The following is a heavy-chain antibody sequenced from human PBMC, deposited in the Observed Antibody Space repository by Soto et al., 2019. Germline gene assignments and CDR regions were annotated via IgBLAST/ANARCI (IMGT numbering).Heavy chain of an antibody. CDR2: IIPIFGTA. J-gene: IGHJ6*02. Sequence: QVQLVQSGAEVKKPGSSVKVSCKASGGTFSSYAISWVRQAPGQGLEWMGGIIPIFGTANYAQKFQGRVTITADESTSTAYMELSSMRSEDTDVYYCARDNDCSGGSCHNYYYYGMDVWGQGTTVTVSS. CDR3: ARDNDCSGGSCHNYYYYGMDV. V-gene: IGHV1-69*12. D-gene: IGHD2-15*01. CDR1: GGTFSSYA.